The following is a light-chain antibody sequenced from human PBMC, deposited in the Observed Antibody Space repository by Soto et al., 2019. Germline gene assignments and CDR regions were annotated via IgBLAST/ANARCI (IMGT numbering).Light chain of an antibody. Sequence: QTVVTQPPSASASLGASVTLTCTLSSGYSNYKVDWYQQRPGKGPRFVMRVGTGGIVGSKGDGIPDRFPVLGSGLNRYLTIKNIQEEDESDYHCGADHGSGSNFVVVFGGGTKVTVL. V-gene: IGLV9-49*01. CDR3: GADHGSGSNFVVV. CDR2: VGTGGIVG. CDR1: SGYSNYK. J-gene: IGLJ2*01.